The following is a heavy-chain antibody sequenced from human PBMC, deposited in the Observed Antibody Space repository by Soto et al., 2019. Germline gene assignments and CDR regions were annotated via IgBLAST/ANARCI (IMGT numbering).Heavy chain of an antibody. CDR3: AREDGDYGFDY. V-gene: IGHV3-30-3*01. D-gene: IGHD4-17*01. CDR2: ISYDGSNK. Sequence: QVQLVESGGGVVQPRRSLRLSCAASGFTFSSYAMHWVRQAPGKGLEWVAVISYDGSNKYYADSVKGRFTISRDNSKNTLYLQMNSLRAEDTAVYYCAREDGDYGFDYWGQGTLVTVSS. J-gene: IGHJ4*02. CDR1: GFTFSSYA.